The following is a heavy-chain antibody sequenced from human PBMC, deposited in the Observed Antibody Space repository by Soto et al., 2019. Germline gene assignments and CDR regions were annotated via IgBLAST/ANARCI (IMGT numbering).Heavy chain of an antibody. CDR2: IYYSGST. CDR1: GGSISSYY. D-gene: IGHD3-3*01. J-gene: IGHJ6*02. V-gene: IGHV4-59*08. CDR3: ARAPTGFLEWLPSHYYYGMDV. Sequence: SETLSLTCTVSGGSISSYYWSWIRLPPGKGLEWIGYIYYSGSTNYNPSLKSRVTISVDTSKNQFSLKLSSVTAADTAVYYCARAPTGFLEWLPSHYYYGMDVWGQGTTVTVSS.